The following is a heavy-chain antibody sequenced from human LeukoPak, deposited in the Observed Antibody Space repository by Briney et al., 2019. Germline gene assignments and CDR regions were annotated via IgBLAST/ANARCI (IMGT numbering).Heavy chain of an antibody. CDR3: ARVQRGIAVALDY. Sequence: GGSLRLSCAASGFTFSRYTMNWVRQAPGKGLEWVSSITSSSSYIYYADSVKGRFTISRDNVKNLLYLQMNSLRAEDTAVYYCARVQRGIAVALDYWGQGTLATVSS. V-gene: IGHV3-21*01. D-gene: IGHD6-19*01. CDR2: ITSSSSYI. CDR1: GFTFSRYT. J-gene: IGHJ4*02.